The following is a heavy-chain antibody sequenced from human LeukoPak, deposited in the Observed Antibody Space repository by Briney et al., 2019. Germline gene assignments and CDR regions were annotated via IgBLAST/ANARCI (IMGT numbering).Heavy chain of an antibody. V-gene: IGHV4-34*01. CDR3: ARGMDAYKTGY. CDR1: GGSVSGYY. CDR2: ISHSEGT. Sequence: SQTLSLACAVYGGSVSGYYCTWIRQPPGKWPEWIGEISHSEGTHYNPSLKSRVTISEDTSKNQFFLNLNSVTAADTAVYYCARGMDAYKTGYWGQGTLVTVSS. J-gene: IGHJ4*02. D-gene: IGHD5-24*01.